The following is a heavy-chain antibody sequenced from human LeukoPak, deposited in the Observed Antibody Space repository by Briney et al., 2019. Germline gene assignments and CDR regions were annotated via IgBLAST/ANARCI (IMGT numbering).Heavy chain of an antibody. CDR2: IKRDGSET. CDR1: GFTFNNYW. D-gene: IGHD5-12*01. J-gene: IGHJ4*02. V-gene: IGHV3-7*03. CDR3: ARDKAPRYNGYDWDLDN. Sequence: GGSLRLSCAASGFTFNNYWMSWVRQAPGKGLEWVASIKRDGSETYYVDSVKGRFTISRDNAKNSLFLQMNSLRPEDTALYYCARDKAPRYNGYDWDLDNWGQGTLVIVSS.